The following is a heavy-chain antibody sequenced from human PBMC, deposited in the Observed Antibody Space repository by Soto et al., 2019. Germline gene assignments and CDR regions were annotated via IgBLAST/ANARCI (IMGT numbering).Heavy chain of an antibody. V-gene: IGHV4-59*01. J-gene: IGHJ4*02. D-gene: IGHD3-22*01. CDR3: ARVDSSGSYFDY. CDR1: GGSISSYY. Sequence: SETLSLTCTVSGGSISSYYWSWIRQPPGKGLEWIAYIYYTGSTNYSPSLKSRVTLSADTSKNQFSLKLISVTAADTAMYYCARVDSSGSYFDYWGQGTLVTVSS. CDR2: IYYTGST.